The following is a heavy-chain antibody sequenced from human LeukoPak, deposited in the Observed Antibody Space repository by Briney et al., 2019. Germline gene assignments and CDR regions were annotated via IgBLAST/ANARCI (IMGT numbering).Heavy chain of an antibody. J-gene: IGHJ2*01. CDR3: ARERDWYFDL. Sequence: PSETLSLTCAVYGGSFSGYYWSWIRQPPGKGLELIGEINHSGSTNYNPSLKSRVTISVDTSKNQFSLKLSSVTAADTAVYYCARERDWYFDLWGRGTLVTVSS. D-gene: IGHD1-1*01. CDR1: GGSFSGYY. V-gene: IGHV4-34*01. CDR2: INHSGST.